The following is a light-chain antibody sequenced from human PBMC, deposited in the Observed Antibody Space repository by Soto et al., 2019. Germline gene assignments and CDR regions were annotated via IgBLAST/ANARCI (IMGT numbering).Light chain of an antibody. CDR2: GAS. Sequence: ELVLTQSAGTLSLFPGERATLSCRASQSLSSSYLAWYHQKPGQAPRLLIYGASSRATGIPDRFSGSGSGTDFTLTISRLEPEDFAVYYCQQYDRSPWTFGQGTKVDI. CDR1: QSLSSSY. V-gene: IGKV3-20*01. CDR3: QQYDRSPWT. J-gene: IGKJ1*01.